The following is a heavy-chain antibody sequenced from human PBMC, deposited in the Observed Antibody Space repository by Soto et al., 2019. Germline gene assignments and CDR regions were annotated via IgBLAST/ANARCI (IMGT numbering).Heavy chain of an antibody. J-gene: IGHJ4*02. V-gene: IGHV3-33*01. CDR1: GFTFSSYG. CDR3: ARDPPTAAALVPRFDY. CDR2: IWYDGSNK. Sequence: GGSLRLSCAASGFTFSSYGMHWVRQAPGKGLEWVAVIWYDGSNKYYADSVKGRFTISRDNSKNTLYLQMNSLRAEDMAVYYCARDPPTAAALVPRFDYWGQGTLVTVSS. D-gene: IGHD2-2*01.